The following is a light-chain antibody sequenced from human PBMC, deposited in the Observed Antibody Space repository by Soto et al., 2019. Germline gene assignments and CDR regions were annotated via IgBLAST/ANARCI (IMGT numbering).Light chain of an antibody. Sequence: EFVLTQSPGTLSLSPGERATLSCRASQSVSRYYLGWFQQKPGQSPRLLIYGASTRATGIPDRFSGSGSGTDFTLTISRLEPEDFAVYYCQQYGTSPTFGQGTRLEIK. J-gene: IGKJ5*01. CDR2: GAS. CDR3: QQYGTSPT. CDR1: QSVSRYY. V-gene: IGKV3-20*01.